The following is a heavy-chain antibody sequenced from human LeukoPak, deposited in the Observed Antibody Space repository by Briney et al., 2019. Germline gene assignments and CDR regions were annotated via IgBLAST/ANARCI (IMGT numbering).Heavy chain of an antibody. CDR1: GGTFSSYA. D-gene: IGHD3-16*02. J-gene: IGHJ3*02. V-gene: IGHV1-69*13. CDR3: ARLALPGRDAFDI. CDR2: IIPIFGTT. Sequence: SVKVSCKASGGTFSSYAISWVRQAPGQGLEWMGGIIPIFGTTNYAQKFQGRVTITADESTSTAYMELSSLRSEDTAVYYCARLALPGRDAFDIWGQGTMVTVSS.